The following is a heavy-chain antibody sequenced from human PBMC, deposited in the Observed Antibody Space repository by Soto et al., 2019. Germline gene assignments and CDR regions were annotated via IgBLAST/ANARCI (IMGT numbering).Heavy chain of an antibody. Sequence: EVQLVESGGGLVQPGGSLKLSCAASGFTFSGSAMHWVRQASGKGLEWVGRIRSKANSYATAYAASVKGRFTISRDDSKNTAYLQMNSLKTEDTAVYYCTRRLQAAAGGYWGQGTLVTVSS. V-gene: IGHV3-73*01. D-gene: IGHD6-13*01. CDR2: IRSKANSYAT. CDR1: GFTFSGSA. J-gene: IGHJ4*02. CDR3: TRRLQAAAGGY.